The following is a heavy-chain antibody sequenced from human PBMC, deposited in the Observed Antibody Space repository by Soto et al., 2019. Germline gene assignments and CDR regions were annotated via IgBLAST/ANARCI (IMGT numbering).Heavy chain of an antibody. Sequence: GGSLRLSCAVYGFTLSNYGMHWVRQAPGKGLEWVALISDDGTNKYFVDSVKGRFTISRDNSRNMVYLQMNRLRAEDTAVDYCAKDSLGSSKVFDFCGQGTWGTVS. J-gene: IGHJ3*01. D-gene: IGHD2-2*01. CDR2: ISDDGTNK. CDR1: GFTLSNYG. V-gene: IGHV3-30*18. CDR3: AKDSLGSSKVFDF.